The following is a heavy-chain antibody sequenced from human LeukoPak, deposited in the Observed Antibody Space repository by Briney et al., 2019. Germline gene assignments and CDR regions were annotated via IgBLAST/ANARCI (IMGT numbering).Heavy chain of an antibody. Sequence: PGGSLRLSCAVSGFTFSSYWMSWVRQAPGKGLEWVANIKQDGSEKYYVDSVKGRFTISRDNAKNSLYLQMNSLRAEDTAVYYCARDYPLATIFGVVIIGFDYWGQGTLVTVSS. CDR2: IKQDGSEK. V-gene: IGHV3-7*01. D-gene: IGHD3-3*01. J-gene: IGHJ4*02. CDR3: ARDYPLATIFGVVIIGFDY. CDR1: GFTFSSYW.